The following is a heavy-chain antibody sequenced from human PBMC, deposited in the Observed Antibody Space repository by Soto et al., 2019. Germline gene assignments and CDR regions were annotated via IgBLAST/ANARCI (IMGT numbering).Heavy chain of an antibody. CDR1: GFTFSSYG. CDR2: ISYDGSNK. Sequence: GGSMRLSCAASGFTFSSYGMHWVRQAPGKGLEWVAVISYDGSNKYYADSVKGRFTISRDNSKNTLYLQMNSLRAEDTAVYYCAKDSSGYPRYYYYGMDVWGQGTTVTVSS. J-gene: IGHJ6*02. V-gene: IGHV3-30*18. CDR3: AKDSSGYPRYYYYGMDV. D-gene: IGHD3-22*01.